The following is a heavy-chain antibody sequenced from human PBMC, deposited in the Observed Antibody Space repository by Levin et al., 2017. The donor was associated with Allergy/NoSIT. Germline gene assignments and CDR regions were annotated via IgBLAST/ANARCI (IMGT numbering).Heavy chain of an antibody. CDR1: GFTFSGSA. J-gene: IGHJ3*02. Sequence: GGSLRLSCAASGFTFSGSAIHWVRQASGKGLEWVGRIRSKANSYATAYAASVKGRFTISRDDSKNTAYLQMNSLKTEDTAVYYCTRLSGDYPLGAFDIWGQGTMVTVSS. V-gene: IGHV3-73*01. D-gene: IGHD4-17*01. CDR3: TRLSGDYPLGAFDI. CDR2: IRSKANSYAT.